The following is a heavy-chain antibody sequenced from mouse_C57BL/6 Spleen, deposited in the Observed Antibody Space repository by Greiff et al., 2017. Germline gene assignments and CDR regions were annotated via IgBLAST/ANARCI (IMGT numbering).Heavy chain of an antibody. CDR3: ARESLITTVVALDY. V-gene: IGHV1-76*01. J-gene: IGHJ2*01. D-gene: IGHD1-1*01. CDR2: IYPGSGNT. Sequence: QVQLQQSGAELVRPGASVKLSCKASGYTFTDYYINWVKQRPGQGLEWIARIYPGSGNTYYNEKFKGKDTLTAEKSSSTAYMQLSSLTSEDSAVYFCARESLITTVVALDYWGQGTTLTVSS. CDR1: GYTFTDYY.